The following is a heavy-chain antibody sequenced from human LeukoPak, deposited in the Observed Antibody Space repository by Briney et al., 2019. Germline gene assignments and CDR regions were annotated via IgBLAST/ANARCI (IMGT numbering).Heavy chain of an antibody. CDR2: IKRDGSQK. V-gene: IGHV3-7*01. D-gene: IGHD1-1*01. Sequence: GGSLRLSCAAPGFSFSSNWMGWVRQAPGKGLEWVAHIKRDGSQKYYLDSVKGRFTTSRDNAKNSLYLQMNSLRVEDTAVYYCARLGLEVGGPNWFDPWGQGTLVTVSS. CDR1: GFSFSSNW. CDR3: ARLGLEVGGPNWFDP. J-gene: IGHJ5*02.